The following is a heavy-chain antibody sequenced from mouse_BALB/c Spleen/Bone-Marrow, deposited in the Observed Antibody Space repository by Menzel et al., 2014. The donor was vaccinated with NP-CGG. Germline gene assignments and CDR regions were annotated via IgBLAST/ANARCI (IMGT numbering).Heavy chain of an antibody. CDR1: GYTFTSYW. J-gene: IGHJ2*01. CDR3: AYYRYDVNY. D-gene: IGHD2-14*01. CDR2: IAPGSGST. V-gene: IGHV1S41*01. Sequence: DLVKPGASVKLSRKASGYTFTSYWINWIKQRPGQGLEWIGRIAPGSGSTYYNEMFKGKAVLTVDTSSSTAYIQLSSLSPEDSAVYFCAYYRYDVNYWGQGTTLTVSS.